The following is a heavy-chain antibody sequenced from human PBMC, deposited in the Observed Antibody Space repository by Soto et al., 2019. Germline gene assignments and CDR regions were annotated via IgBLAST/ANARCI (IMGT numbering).Heavy chain of an antibody. CDR2: ISYDGSNK. CDR1: GFTFSSYG. D-gene: IGHD3-10*01. CDR3: AKDHGSGKYYYGTDV. J-gene: IGHJ6*02. V-gene: IGHV3-30*18. Sequence: GGSLRLSCAASGFTFSSYGMHWVRQAPGKGLEWVAVISYDGSNKYYADSVKGRFTISRDNSKNTLSLQMNSLRAEDTAVYYCAKDHGSGKYYYGTDVWGQGTTVTVSS.